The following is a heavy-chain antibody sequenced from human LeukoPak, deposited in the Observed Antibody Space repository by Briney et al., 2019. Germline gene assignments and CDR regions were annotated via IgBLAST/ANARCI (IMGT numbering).Heavy chain of an antibody. CDR1: GGSISSSSYY. J-gene: IGHJ4*02. CDR2: IYYSGST. CDR3: ARLVGRGRWLQLGIDY. V-gene: IGHV4-39*01. Sequence: SETLSLTCTVSGGSISSSSYYWGWIRQPPGKGLEWIGSIYYSGSTYYNPSLKSRVTISVDTSKNQFSLKLSSETAADTAVYYCARLVGRGRWLQLGIDYWGQGTLVTVSS. D-gene: IGHD5-24*01.